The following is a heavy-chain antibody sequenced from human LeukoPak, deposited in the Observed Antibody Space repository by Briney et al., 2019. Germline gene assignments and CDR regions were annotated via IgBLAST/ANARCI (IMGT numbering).Heavy chain of an antibody. CDR2: ISGSGGYT. J-gene: IGHJ4*02. CDR1: GFTFSSYA. Sequence: GGSLRLSCAASGFTFSSYAMSWVRQAPGKGLEWVSTISGSGGYTYYADSVKGRFTISRDNSKNTLYLQMNSLRAEDMAVYYCAKVVAAPGHDYWGQGTLVTVSS. CDR3: AKVVAAPGHDY. D-gene: IGHD6-13*01. V-gene: IGHV3-23*01.